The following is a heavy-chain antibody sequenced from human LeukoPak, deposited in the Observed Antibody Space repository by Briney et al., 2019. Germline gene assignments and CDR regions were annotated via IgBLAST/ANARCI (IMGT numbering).Heavy chain of an antibody. CDR3: ARKGRGIAGRPEYYFDY. V-gene: IGHV1-8*01. CDR2: MNPNSGNT. J-gene: IGHJ4*02. CDR1: GYTFTSYD. D-gene: IGHD6-6*01. Sequence: ASVKVSCKASGYTFTSYDINWVRQATGQGLEWMGWMNPNSGNTGYAQKFQGRVTMTRNTSISTAYMELSGLRSEDTAVYYCARKGRGIAGRPEYYFDYWGQGTLVTVSS.